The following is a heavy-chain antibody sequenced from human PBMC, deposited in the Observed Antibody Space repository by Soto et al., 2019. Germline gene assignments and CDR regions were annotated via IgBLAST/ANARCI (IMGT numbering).Heavy chain of an antibody. D-gene: IGHD6-13*01. CDR2: FDPEDGET. CDR1: GYTLTELS. J-gene: IGHJ6*02. CDR3: AMCILSSWYRKDYYGMDV. V-gene: IGHV1-24*01. Sequence: QVQLVQSGAEVKKPGASVKVSCKVSGYTLTELSMHWVRQAPGKGLEWVGVFDPEDGETIYAQKFQGRVTMTEDTSTDTAYMELSSLRSEDTAVYYCAMCILSSWYRKDYYGMDVWGQGTTVTVYS.